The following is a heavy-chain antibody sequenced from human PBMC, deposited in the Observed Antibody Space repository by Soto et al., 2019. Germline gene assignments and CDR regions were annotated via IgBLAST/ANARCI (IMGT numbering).Heavy chain of an antibody. CDR3: ARTLKPTTVTTGLFY. Sequence: QVQLVQSGAEVKKPGASVKVSCKASGYTFTSYTVIWVRQAPGQGLEWMGWISTYNGNTNYAQKLQGRVTMTTDTSKSPAYMELRSLRSDDTAVYYCARTLKPTTVTTGLFYLGRGTQVTVSS. CDR1: GYTFTSYT. J-gene: IGHJ4*02. D-gene: IGHD4-17*01. V-gene: IGHV1-18*01. CDR2: ISTYNGNT.